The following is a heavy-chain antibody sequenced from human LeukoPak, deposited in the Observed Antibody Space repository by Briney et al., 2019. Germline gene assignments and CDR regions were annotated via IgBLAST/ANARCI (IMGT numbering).Heavy chain of an antibody. J-gene: IGHJ4*02. Sequence: PGGSLRLSCAASGFTFSSYSMNWVRQAPGKGLEWVSSISSSSSYIYYADSVKGRFTISRDNAKNSLYLQMNSLRAEDTAVYYCTTDLVGIAAAWTNDYWGQGTLVTVSS. CDR2: ISSSSSYI. CDR1: GFTFSSYS. CDR3: TTDLVGIAAAWTNDY. V-gene: IGHV3-21*01. D-gene: IGHD6-13*01.